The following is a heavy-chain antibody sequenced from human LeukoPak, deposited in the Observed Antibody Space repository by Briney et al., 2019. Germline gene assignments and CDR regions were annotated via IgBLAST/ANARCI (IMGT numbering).Heavy chain of an antibody. Sequence: GGSLRLSCAASGFTFSSYAMHWVRQAPGKGLEWVSGISGSDDRTYYGDSVKGRFTISRDNANNTLYLQMNTLRAEDTAVYYCAKRTGKGYGYPDYWGQGTLVTVSS. CDR3: AKRTGKGYGYPDY. D-gene: IGHD5-18*01. CDR1: GFTFSSYA. V-gene: IGHV3-23*01. CDR2: ISGSDDRT. J-gene: IGHJ4*02.